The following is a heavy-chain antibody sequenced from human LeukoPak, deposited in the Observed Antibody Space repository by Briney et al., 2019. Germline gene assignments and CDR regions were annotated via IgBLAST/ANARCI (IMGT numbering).Heavy chain of an antibody. CDR1: GGSISSYY. J-gene: IGHJ4*02. CDR2: IYYSGST. Sequence: SETLSLTCTVSGGSISSYYWSWIRQPPGKGLEWIGYIYYSGSTNYNPSLKSRVTISVDTSKNQFSLKLSSVTAADTAVYYCAREAAPRYWGQGTLVTVSS. D-gene: IGHD6-25*01. V-gene: IGHV4-59*01. CDR3: AREAAPRY.